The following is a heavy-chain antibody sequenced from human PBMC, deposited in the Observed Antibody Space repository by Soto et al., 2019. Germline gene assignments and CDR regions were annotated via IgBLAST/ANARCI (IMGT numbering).Heavy chain of an antibody. J-gene: IGHJ5*02. CDR2: IYHSGST. CDR1: GGSISSGGYS. D-gene: IGHD2-8*01. CDR3: ARAIVLMVYAIPVGWFDP. Sequence: QLQLQESGSGLVKPSQTLSLTCAVSGGSISSGGYSWSWIRQPPGKGLEWIGYIYHSGSTYYHPSLKSRVTIAVDRSKNQFSLKLSSVTAADTAVYYCARAIVLMVYAIPVGWFDPWGQGTLVTVSS. V-gene: IGHV4-30-2*01.